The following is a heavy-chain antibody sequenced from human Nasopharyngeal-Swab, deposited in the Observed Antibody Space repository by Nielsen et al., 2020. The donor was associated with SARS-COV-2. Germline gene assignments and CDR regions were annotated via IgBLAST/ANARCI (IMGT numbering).Heavy chain of an antibody. Sequence: SLKISCAASGFTFDDYAMHWVRHAPGKGLEWVSGISWNSGSIGYADSVKGRFTISRDNAKNSLYLQMNSLRAEDTALYYCAKGGGSGSYYRGNWFDPWGQGTLVTVPS. CDR1: GFTFDDYA. CDR3: AKGGGSGSYYRGNWFDP. D-gene: IGHD3-10*01. J-gene: IGHJ5*02. V-gene: IGHV3-9*01. CDR2: ISWNSGSI.